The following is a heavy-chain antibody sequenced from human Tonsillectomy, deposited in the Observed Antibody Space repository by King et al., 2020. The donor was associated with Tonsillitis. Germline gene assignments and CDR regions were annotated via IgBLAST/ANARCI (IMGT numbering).Heavy chain of an antibody. CDR1: GFSLNTSGVR. V-gene: IGHV2-70*04. D-gene: IGHD2-8*02. CDR2: IDWDDDK. CDR3: ARSGGTGGDWYFDL. J-gene: IGHJ2*01. Sequence: VTLKESGPALVKPTQTLTLTCTLSGFSLNTSGVRVNWIRQPPGKALEWLARIDWDDDKFYSTSLKTRLSISKDTSKNQVVLTMTNMDPVDTATYYCARSGGTGGDWYFDLWGRGTLVTVSS.